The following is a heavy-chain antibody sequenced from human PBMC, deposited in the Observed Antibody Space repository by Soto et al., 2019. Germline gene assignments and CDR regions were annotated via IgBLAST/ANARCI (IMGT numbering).Heavy chain of an antibody. CDR3: ARAFDSSGYFPYFDY. CDR1: VGSISSGGYS. Sequence: LPFAFSVGSISSGGYSWSWIRQPPGKGLEWIGYIYHSGSTYYNPSLKSRVTISVDRSKNQFSLKLSSVTAADTAVYYCARAFDSSGYFPYFDYWGQGTLVTVSS. CDR2: IYHSGST. J-gene: IGHJ4*02. D-gene: IGHD3-22*01. V-gene: IGHV4-30-2*01.